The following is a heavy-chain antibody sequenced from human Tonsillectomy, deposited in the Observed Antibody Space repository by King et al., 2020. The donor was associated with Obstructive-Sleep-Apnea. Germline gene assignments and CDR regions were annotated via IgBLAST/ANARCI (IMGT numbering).Heavy chain of an antibody. J-gene: IGHJ6*02. CDR2: ISYDGSNK. Sequence: VQLVESGGGVVQPGKSLRLSCAASRFTFSSYGMHWVRQAPGKGLEWVAVISYDGSNKNYADSVKGRFTISRDNAKNTLYLQMNSLRAEDTAVYYCAKVRAAAGISYYYAMDVWGQGTTVTVSS. V-gene: IGHV3-30*18. CDR3: AKVRAAAGISYYYAMDV. CDR1: RFTFSSYG. D-gene: IGHD6-13*01.